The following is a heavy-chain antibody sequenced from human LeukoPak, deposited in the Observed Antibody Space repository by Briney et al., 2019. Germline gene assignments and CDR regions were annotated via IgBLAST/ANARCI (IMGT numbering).Heavy chain of an antibody. V-gene: IGHV1-18*01. CDR2: ISAYNGNT. CDR1: GYTFTSYA. D-gene: IGHD3-10*01. Sequence: ASVKVSCKASGYTFTSYAMNWVRQAPGQGLEWMGWISAYNGNTNYAQKLQGRVTMTTDTSTSTAYMELRSLRSDDTAVYYCARDNLLLWFGTDYWGQGTLVTVSS. CDR3: ARDNLLLWFGTDY. J-gene: IGHJ4*02.